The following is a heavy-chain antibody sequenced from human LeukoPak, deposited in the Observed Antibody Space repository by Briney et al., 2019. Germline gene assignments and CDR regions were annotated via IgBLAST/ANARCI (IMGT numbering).Heavy chain of an antibody. J-gene: IGHJ4*02. D-gene: IGHD2-21*02. CDR3: ARSGGDHTLVFLDY. CDR1: GGIFISYA. Sequence: SSVKVSCKASGGIFISYAFRWVRQPPAREGAGMGRMISFRGIANYAPNLQGRVTITADKSTSTAYMEQSSLRSEDTAVYYCARSGGDHTLVFLDYCGQGTLVTVSS. CDR2: MISFRGIA. V-gene: IGHV1-69*04.